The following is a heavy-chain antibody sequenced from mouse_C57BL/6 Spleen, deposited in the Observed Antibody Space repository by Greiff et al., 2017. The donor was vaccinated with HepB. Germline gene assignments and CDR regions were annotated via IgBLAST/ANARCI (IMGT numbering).Heavy chain of an antibody. CDR1: GYTFTSYW. CDR3: ARSPSDGYYAMDY. Sequence: VQLQQPGAELVMPGASVKLSCKASGYTFTSYWMHWVKQRPGQGLEWIGEIDPSDSYTNYNQKFKGKSTLTVDKSSSTAYMQLSSLTSEDSAVYYCARSPSDGYYAMDYWGQGTSVTVSS. CDR2: IDPSDSYT. V-gene: IGHV1-69*01. D-gene: IGHD2-3*01. J-gene: IGHJ4*01.